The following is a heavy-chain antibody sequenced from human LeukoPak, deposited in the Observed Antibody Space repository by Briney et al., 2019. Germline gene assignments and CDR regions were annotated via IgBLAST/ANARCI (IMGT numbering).Heavy chain of an antibody. V-gene: IGHV3-48*01. CDR3: ARDGFLEWSLYSYYFDY. D-gene: IGHD3-3*01. J-gene: IGHJ4*02. CDR2: ISSGSSTM. Sequence: GGSLRLSCAASGFPFSSYAMNWVRQAPGKGLEWVSYISSGSSTMNYADSVKGRFTISRDNAKNSLYLQMNSLRVEDTAVYYCARDGFLEWSLYSYYFDYWGQGTLVTVSS. CDR1: GFPFSSYA.